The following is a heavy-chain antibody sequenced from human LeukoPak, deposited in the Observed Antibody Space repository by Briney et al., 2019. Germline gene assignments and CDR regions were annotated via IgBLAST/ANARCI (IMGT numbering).Heavy chain of an antibody. D-gene: IGHD1-26*01. CDR1: GFTFSDYY. CDR3: AREGSGSYYLDY. V-gene: IGHV3-11*04. J-gene: IGHJ4*02. CDR2: ISSGSSTI. Sequence: GGSLRLSCAASGFTFSDYYVSWIRQAPGKGLEWVSYISSGSSTIFYADSVKGRFTISRDNAKNSLYLQMNSLRAEDTAVYYCAREGSGSYYLDYWGQGTLVTVSS.